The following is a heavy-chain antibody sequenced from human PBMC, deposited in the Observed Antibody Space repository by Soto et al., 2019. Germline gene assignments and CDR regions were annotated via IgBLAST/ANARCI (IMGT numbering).Heavy chain of an antibody. CDR1: GFTFSSYG. V-gene: IGHV3-48*01. CDR2: ISSSSGTI. CDR3: ARAAAGTENYYYGMDV. D-gene: IGHD6-13*01. Sequence: GGSLRLSCAASGFTFSSYGMNWVRQAPGKGLEWVSYISSSSGTIYYADSVKGRFTIFRDNAKNSLYLQMNSLRAEDTAVYHCARAAAGTENYYYGMDVWGQGTTVTVSS. J-gene: IGHJ6*02.